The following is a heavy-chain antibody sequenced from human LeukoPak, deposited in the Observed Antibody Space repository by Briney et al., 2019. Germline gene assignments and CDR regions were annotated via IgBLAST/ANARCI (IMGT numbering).Heavy chain of an antibody. CDR1: NGSFTGYY. J-gene: IGHJ4*02. Sequence: PSETLSLTCAVSNGSFTGYYWNWIRQSPGKGLEWIGEINESGKTNYNESLKSRVSISLDRPRYHFSLRLSAVTSADTAVYFCARVGWRVLDYWGQGILVSVSS. D-gene: IGHD6-19*01. CDR2: INESGKT. V-gene: IGHV4-34*01. CDR3: ARVGWRVLDY.